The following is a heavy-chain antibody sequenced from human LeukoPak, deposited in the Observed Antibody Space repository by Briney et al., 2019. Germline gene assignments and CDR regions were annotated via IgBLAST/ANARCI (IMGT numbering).Heavy chain of an antibody. D-gene: IGHD4-11*01. CDR1: SGSISGYY. J-gene: IGHJ4*02. CDR2: IFSSGST. V-gene: IGHV4-4*07. CDR3: ARDDSPITTGTTFAY. Sequence: SETLSLTCTVSSGSISGYYLSWIRQPAGKGLEWIGRIFSSGSTNYNPSLKRRLTVSVDTSKKQFSLKLRSVTAADTAVYYCARDDSPITTGTTFAYWGQGTVVAVSS.